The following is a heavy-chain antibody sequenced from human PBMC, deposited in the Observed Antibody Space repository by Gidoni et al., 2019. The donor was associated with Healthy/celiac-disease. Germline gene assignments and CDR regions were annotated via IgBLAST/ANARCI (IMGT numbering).Heavy chain of an antibody. CDR2: IWYDGSNK. D-gene: IGHD2-2*01. Sequence: QVQLVESGGGVVQPGRSLRLSCAASGFTFSSYGMHWVRQAPGKGLEWVAVIWYDGSNKYYADSVKGRFTISRDNSKNTLYLQMNSLRAEDTAVYYCARDPSTRYYYYYGMDVWGQGTTVTVSS. CDR1: GFTFSSYG. J-gene: IGHJ6*02. CDR3: ARDPSTRYYYYYGMDV. V-gene: IGHV3-33*01.